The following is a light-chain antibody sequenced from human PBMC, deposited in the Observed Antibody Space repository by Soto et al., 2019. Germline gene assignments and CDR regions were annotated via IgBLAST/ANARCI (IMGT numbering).Light chain of an antibody. CDR2: QVS. CDR1: QSLVYSDGNTY. Sequence: DIVLTQTPLSSPVTLGQPASISCRSSQSLVYSDGNTYLSWLQQRPGQPPRLLIYQVSNRFSGVPDRFSGSGAGTDFTLKISRVEAEDDGVYYCMQFAHFPRTFGQGTKVEIK. CDR3: MQFAHFPRT. V-gene: IGKV2-24*01. J-gene: IGKJ1*01.